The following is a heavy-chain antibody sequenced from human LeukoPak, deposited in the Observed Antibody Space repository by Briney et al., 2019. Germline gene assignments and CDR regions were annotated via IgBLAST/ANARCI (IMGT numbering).Heavy chain of an antibody. CDR1: GFTFSSYS. CDR3: ARGAYSGRSSYFDY. Sequence: GGSPRLSCAASGFTFSSYSIYWVRQAPGKGLEWISYISSSSVIDYADSVKGRFTVSRDNAKNSLFLQMNSLRAEDTAVYYCARGAYSGRSSYFDYWGQGTLVTVSS. J-gene: IGHJ4*02. CDR2: ISSSSVI. V-gene: IGHV3-48*01. D-gene: IGHD3-10*01.